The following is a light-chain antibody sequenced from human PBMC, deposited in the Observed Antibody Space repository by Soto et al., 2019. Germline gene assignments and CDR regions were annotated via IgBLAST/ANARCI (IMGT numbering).Light chain of an antibody. J-gene: IGKJ5*01. CDR2: GAS. CDR3: QQYGGSPRIT. V-gene: IGKV3-20*01. Sequence: EIVLTQSPGTLSLSPGERATLSCRASQSISSSLAWYQQKPGLAPTLLIYGASNRASGIPDRFSGSGSGTDFTLIINRLEPEDVAIYYCQQYGGSPRITFGQGTRLEIK. CDR1: QSISSS.